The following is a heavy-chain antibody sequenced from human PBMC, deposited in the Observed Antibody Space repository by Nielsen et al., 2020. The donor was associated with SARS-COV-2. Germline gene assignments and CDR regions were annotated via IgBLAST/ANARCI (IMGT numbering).Heavy chain of an antibody. D-gene: IGHD3-3*01. J-gene: IGHJ5*02. V-gene: IGHV4-59*01. CDR2: IYYSGST. Sequence: SETLSLTCTVSGGSISSYYWSWIRQPPGKGLEWIGYIYYSGSTNYNPSLKSRVTISVDTSKNQFSLKLSSVTAADTAVYYCARAIRRRITIFGVVSWFDPWGQGTLVTVSS. CDR3: ARAIRRRITIFGVVSWFDP. CDR1: GGSISSYY.